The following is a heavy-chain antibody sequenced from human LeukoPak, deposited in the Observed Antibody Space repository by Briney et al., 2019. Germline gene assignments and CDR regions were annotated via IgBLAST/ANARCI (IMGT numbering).Heavy chain of an antibody. CDR3: AKDRGSYYAEYFQH. CDR1: GFTFDDYG. Sequence: PGGSLRLSCAASGFTFDDYGMSWFRQAPAKGLEWVSGISGSGGSTYYADSVKGRFTISRDNSKNTLYLQMNSLRAEDTAVYYCAKDRGSYYAEYFQHWGQGTLVTVSS. CDR2: ISGSGGST. V-gene: IGHV3-23*01. D-gene: IGHD1-26*01. J-gene: IGHJ1*01.